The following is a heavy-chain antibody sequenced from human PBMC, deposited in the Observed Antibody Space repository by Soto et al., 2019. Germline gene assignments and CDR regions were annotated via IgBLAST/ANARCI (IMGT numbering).Heavy chain of an antibody. Sequence: EVQLVETGGGLIQPGGSLRLSCAASGFTVSNTYMTWVRQPPGKGLECVSVIYTAGGKNYADSVKGRFIISRDNSKNTLYLQMISLRAEDTAVYYCARALPVAKGGFDPWGQGTLVTVSS. V-gene: IGHV3-53*02. CDR3: ARALPVAKGGFDP. CDR1: GFTVSNTY. D-gene: IGHD2-2*01. CDR2: IYTAGGK. J-gene: IGHJ5*02.